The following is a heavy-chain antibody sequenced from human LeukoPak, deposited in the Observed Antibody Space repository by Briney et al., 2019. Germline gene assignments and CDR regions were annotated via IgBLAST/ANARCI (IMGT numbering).Heavy chain of an antibody. CDR2: IYYSGST. D-gene: IGHD2-2*02. CDR1: GGSISSYY. V-gene: IGHV4-59*08. Sequence: SETLSLTCTLSGGSISSYYWSWIRQPPGKGLEWIGYIYYSGSTNYNPSLKSRVTISVDTSKNQFSLKLSSVTAADTAVYYCARLKIVVVPAAISAFDIWGQGTMVTVSS. CDR3: ARLKIVVVPAAISAFDI. J-gene: IGHJ3*02.